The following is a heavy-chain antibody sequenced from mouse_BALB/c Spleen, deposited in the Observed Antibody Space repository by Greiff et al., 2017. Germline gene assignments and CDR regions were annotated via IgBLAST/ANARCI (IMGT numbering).Heavy chain of an antibody. CDR2: ISSGSSTI. J-gene: IGHJ2*01. Sequence: DVHLVESGGGLVQPGGSRKLSCAASGFTFSSFGMHWVRQAPEKGLEWVAYISSGSSTIYYADTVKGRFTISRDNPKNTLFLQMTSLRSEDTAMYYCAREQAYFDYWGQGTTLTVSS. CDR3: AREQAYFDY. V-gene: IGHV5-17*02. D-gene: IGHD3-2*02. CDR1: GFTFSSFG.